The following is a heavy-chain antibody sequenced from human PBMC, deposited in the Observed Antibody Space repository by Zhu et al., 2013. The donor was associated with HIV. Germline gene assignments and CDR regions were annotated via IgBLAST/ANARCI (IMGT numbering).Heavy chain of an antibody. V-gene: IGHV1-69*01. Sequence: QVQLVQSGAEVKKPGSSVKVSCKASGGTFSSYAISWVRQAPGQGLEWMGGIIPIFGTANYAQKFQGRVTITADESTSTAYMELSSLRSEDTAVYYCARDRGLFHYYDSSGYYPTTGGRGMDVWGQGTTVTVSS. CDR3: ARDRGLFHYYDSSGYYPTTGGRGMDV. CDR1: GGTFSSYA. CDR2: IIPIFGTA. J-gene: IGHJ6*02. D-gene: IGHD3-22*01.